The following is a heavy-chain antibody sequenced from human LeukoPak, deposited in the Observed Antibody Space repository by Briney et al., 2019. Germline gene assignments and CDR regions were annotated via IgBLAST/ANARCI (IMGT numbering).Heavy chain of an antibody. Sequence: SETLSLTCTVSGASFNSDDQYWNWIRQSPGKGLEWIGSIHPSGMLYNNPSLESRVTMSRDTSKNQFSLNLNSVTAADTAVYYCARVVGATSIDYWGQGTLVTVSS. CDR2: IHPSGML. CDR3: ARVVGATSIDY. D-gene: IGHD2-15*01. CDR1: GASFNSDDQY. J-gene: IGHJ4*02. V-gene: IGHV4-31*03.